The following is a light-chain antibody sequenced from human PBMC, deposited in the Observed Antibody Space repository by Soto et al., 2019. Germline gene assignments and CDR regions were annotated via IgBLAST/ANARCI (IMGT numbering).Light chain of an antibody. CDR3: SSYTSNPTPV. CDR2: EVS. V-gene: IGLV2-14*01. Sequence: QSALTQPASVSGSPGQSITISCTGTSSDVGGYAYVSWYQQYPDKAPKLVISEVSNRPSGVSHRLSGSRSGNTASLTISGLQAEDEADYYCSSYTSNPTPVFGGGTMLTV. J-gene: IGLJ2*01. CDR1: SSDVGGYAY.